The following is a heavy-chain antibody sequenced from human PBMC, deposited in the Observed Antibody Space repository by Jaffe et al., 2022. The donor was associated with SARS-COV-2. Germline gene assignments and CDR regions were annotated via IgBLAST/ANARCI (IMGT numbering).Heavy chain of an antibody. Sequence: QVQLQESGPGLVKPSQTLSLTCTVSGGSISSGGYYWSWIRQHPGKGLEWIGYIYYSGSTYYNPSLKSRVTISVDTSKNQFSLKLSSVTAADTAVYYCARDRMVRGLANYYYYGMDVWGQGTTVTVSS. CDR1: GGSISSGGYY. CDR2: IYYSGST. D-gene: IGHD3-10*01. J-gene: IGHJ6*02. CDR3: ARDRMVRGLANYYYYGMDV. V-gene: IGHV4-31*03.